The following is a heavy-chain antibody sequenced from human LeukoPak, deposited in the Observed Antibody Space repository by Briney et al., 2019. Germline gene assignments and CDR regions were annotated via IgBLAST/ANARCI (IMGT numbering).Heavy chain of an antibody. J-gene: IGHJ6*02. Sequence: GSLRLSCAASGFSFSSYAMHWVRQAPGKGLEWVAVISYDGSNKYYADSVKGRFTISRDNSKNTLYLQMNSLRAEDTAVYYCAGATRGMDVWGQGTTVTVSS. D-gene: IGHD5-12*01. CDR1: GFSFSSYA. CDR2: ISYDGSNK. V-gene: IGHV3-30-3*01. CDR3: AGATRGMDV.